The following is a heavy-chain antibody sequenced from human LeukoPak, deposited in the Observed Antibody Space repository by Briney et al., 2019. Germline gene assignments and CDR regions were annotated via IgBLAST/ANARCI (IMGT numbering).Heavy chain of an antibody. CDR1: GGSFSGYY. CDR2: INHSGST. D-gene: IGHD1-1*01. V-gene: IGHV4-34*01. Sequence: SETLSLTCAVYGGSFSGYYWSWIRQPPGKGLEWIGEINHSGSTNYNPSLKSRVTISVDTSKNQFSLELSSVTAADTAVYYCARKLERRRPFDYWGQGTLVTVSS. CDR3: ARKLERRRPFDY. J-gene: IGHJ4*02.